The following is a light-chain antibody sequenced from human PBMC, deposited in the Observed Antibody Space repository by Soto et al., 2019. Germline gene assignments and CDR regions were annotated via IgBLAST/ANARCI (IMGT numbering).Light chain of an antibody. J-gene: IGKJ1*01. CDR3: QQYNDWPRT. Sequence: EIVMTQSPATLSVSPGERATLSCRASQSVNSNLAWYQQKPGQAPRLLIYGSSTRATGFPARFSGSGSGTEFTLTINGLQSEAFAVYYCQQYNDWPRTFGQGTKVEIK. V-gene: IGKV3-15*01. CDR2: GSS. CDR1: QSVNSN.